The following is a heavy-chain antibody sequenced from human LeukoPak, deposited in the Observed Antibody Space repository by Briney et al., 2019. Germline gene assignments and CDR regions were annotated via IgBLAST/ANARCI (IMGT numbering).Heavy chain of an antibody. V-gene: IGHV4-59*08. CDR1: GDTISSYY. CDR2: IHSSGST. Sequence: PSETLSLTCTVSGDTISSYYWNWIRQPPGKGLEWIGYIHSSGSTKYNPSLKSRVTISVDTSKNQFSLKLSSVTAADRAVYYCARWYSSGWAFDYWGQGTLVTVSS. D-gene: IGHD6-19*01. CDR3: ARWYSSGWAFDY. J-gene: IGHJ4*02.